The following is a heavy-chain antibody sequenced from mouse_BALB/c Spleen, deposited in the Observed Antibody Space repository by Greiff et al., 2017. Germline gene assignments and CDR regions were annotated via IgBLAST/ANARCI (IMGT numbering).Heavy chain of an antibody. J-gene: IGHJ4*01. Sequence: EVKLVESGGGLVQPGGSRKLSCAASGFPFSSFGMHWVRQAPEKGLEWVAYISSGSSTIYYADTVKGRFTISRDNPKNTLFLQMTSLRSEDTAMYYCARRGYGGYAMDYWGQGTSVTVSS. D-gene: IGHD3-1*01. CDR2: ISSGSSTI. CDR1: GFPFSSFG. CDR3: ARRGYGGYAMDY. V-gene: IGHV5-17*02.